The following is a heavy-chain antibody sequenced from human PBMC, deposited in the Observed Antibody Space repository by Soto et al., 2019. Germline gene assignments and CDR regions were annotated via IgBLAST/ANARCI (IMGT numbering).Heavy chain of an antibody. CDR2: IYAGGSA. CDR1: GASISPGSYY. V-gene: IGHV4-39*01. J-gene: IGHJ4*02. CDR3: AGKQSGTRAES. Sequence: QLQLQESGPGLVKPSETLALTCTVSGASISPGSYYWAWIRQPPGQGLEWIGTIYAGGSAYYNPSLNSRVTMPVNMSKNQRSLEVRSVTAADTAMYYCAGKQSGTRAESWGPGTLGTVSS. D-gene: IGHD3-10*01.